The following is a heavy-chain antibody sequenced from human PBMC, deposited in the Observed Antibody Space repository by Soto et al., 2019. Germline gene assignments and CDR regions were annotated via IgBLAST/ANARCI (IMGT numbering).Heavy chain of an antibody. D-gene: IGHD5-18*01. V-gene: IGHV1-69*01. CDR1: GGTFSSYA. J-gene: IGHJ4*02. CDR2: IIPIFGTA. CDR3: ARDDEAMVKETRFDY. Sequence: QVQLVQSGAEVKKPGSSVKVSCKASGGTFSSYAISWGRQAPGQGLEWMGGIIPIFGTANYAQKFQGRVTITADESTSTAYMELSRLRSEDTAVYYCARDDEAMVKETRFDYWGQGTLVTVSS.